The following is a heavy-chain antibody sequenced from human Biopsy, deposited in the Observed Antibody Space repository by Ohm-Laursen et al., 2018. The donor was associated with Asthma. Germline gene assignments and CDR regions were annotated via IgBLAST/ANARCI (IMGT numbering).Heavy chain of an antibody. CDR2: LIPVLGTP. D-gene: IGHD5-12*01. CDR3: ARGYSGSDRIVYYYSGLEV. V-gene: IGHV1-69*01. J-gene: IGHJ6*02. Sequence: SSVKVSCKSSGDSFSNFAISWVRQAPGQGLEWMGGLIPVLGTPDHAQMFEGRVTITADESTSTAYMELSSLSSEDTAVYYCARGYSGSDRIVYYYSGLEVWGQGTTVTVSS. CDR1: GDSFSNFA.